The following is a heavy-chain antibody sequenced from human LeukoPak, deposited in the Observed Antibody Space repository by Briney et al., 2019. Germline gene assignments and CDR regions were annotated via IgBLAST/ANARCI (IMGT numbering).Heavy chain of an antibody. J-gene: IGHJ3*02. CDR3: ARGLSGYYSDASDI. V-gene: IGHV4-59*01. D-gene: IGHD3-22*01. CDR2: IYYSGST. Sequence: SETLSLTCTVSGGSISSYYWSWIRQPPGKGLEWIGYIYYSGSTNYNPSLKSRVTISVDTSKNQFSLKLSSVTAADTAVYYCARGLSGYYSDASDIWGQGTMVTVSS. CDR1: GGSISSYY.